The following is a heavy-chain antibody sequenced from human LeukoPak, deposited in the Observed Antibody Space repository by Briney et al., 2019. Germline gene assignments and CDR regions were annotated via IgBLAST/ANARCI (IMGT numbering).Heavy chain of an antibody. J-gene: IGHJ5*02. CDR2: IDPNSGDT. Sequence: ASVKVSCKASGGTFRSYAISWVRQAPGQGLEWMGRIDPNSGDTKYAQKFQDRVTMTRDTSMNTAYMEISSLRYDDTAVYYCGRGIQSFDPWGQGTLVTVSS. CDR3: GRGIQSFDP. V-gene: IGHV1-2*06. CDR1: GGTFRSYA.